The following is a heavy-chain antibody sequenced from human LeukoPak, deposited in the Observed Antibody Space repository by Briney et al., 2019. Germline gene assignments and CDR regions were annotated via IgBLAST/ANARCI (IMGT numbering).Heavy chain of an antibody. CDR2: IYYSGST. CDR3: ARHVSLGTGIRFLEWLSSNWFDP. J-gene: IGHJ5*02. Sequence: GSLRLSCAASGFTFSSYAMSWVRQAPGKGLEWIGSIYYSGSTYYNPSLKSRVTISVDTSKNQFSLKLSSVTAADTAVYHCARHVSLGTGIRFLEWLSSNWFDPWGQGTLVTVSS. D-gene: IGHD3-3*01. V-gene: IGHV4-39*01. CDR1: GFTFSSYA.